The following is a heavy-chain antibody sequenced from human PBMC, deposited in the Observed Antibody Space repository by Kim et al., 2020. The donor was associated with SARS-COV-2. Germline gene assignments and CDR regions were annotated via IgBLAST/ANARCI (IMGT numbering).Heavy chain of an antibody. CDR2: IYYSGST. J-gene: IGHJ6*01. CDR3: ARDGSSSYYYYGMDV. Sequence: SETLSLTCTVSGGSISSSSYYWGWIRQPPGKGLEWIGSIYYSGSTYYNPSLKSRVTISVDTSKNQFSLKLSSVTAADTAVYYCARDGSSSYYYYGMDVWG. CDR1: GGSISSSSYY. V-gene: IGHV4-39*07.